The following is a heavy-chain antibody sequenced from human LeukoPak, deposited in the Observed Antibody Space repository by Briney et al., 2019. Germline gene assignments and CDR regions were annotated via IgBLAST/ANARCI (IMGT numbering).Heavy chain of an antibody. J-gene: IGHJ5*02. D-gene: IGHD3-10*01. V-gene: IGHV1-69*05. CDR2: LTQFFRRT. CDR1: GGSFRTYP. Sequence: SVKVSCKISGGSFRTYPISWVRQAPGQGLEWMGGLTQFFRRTNYTQNFQGRLTISTDESSTTAYMELSSLRTDDTAVYYCATSGSGRSWDWFAPWGQGTLVIVSS. CDR3: ATSGSGRSWDWFAP.